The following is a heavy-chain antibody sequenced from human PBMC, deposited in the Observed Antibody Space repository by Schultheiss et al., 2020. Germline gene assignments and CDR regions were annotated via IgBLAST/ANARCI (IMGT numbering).Heavy chain of an antibody. CDR1: GGSISSYY. D-gene: IGHD6-13*01. V-gene: IGHV4-38-2*02. Sequence: SQTLSLTCTVSGGSISSYYWGWIRQPPGKGLEWIGSIYHSGSTYYNPSLKSRVTISVDTSKNQFSLKLSSVTAADTAVYYRALSSSWFNWFDPWGQGTLVTVSS. CDR2: IYHSGST. J-gene: IGHJ5*02. CDR3: ALSSSWFNWFDP.